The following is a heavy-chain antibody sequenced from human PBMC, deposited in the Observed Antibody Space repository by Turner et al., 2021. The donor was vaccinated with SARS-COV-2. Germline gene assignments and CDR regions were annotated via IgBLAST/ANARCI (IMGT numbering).Heavy chain of an antibody. CDR2: LNPNTGGT. V-gene: IGHV1-2*02. Sequence: QVHLAQSGAEVKKPGASVKVSCKASGYTFTDYHMHWVRQAPGQGLEWVGWLNPNTGGTNYAQRVQGRVTITADESVNTAYMEMSSLTSDDTAVYYCARDSGITGVDIWSEGTLVTVSP. J-gene: IGHJ4*02. CDR3: ARDSGITGVDI. CDR1: GYTFTDYH. D-gene: IGHD1-20*01.